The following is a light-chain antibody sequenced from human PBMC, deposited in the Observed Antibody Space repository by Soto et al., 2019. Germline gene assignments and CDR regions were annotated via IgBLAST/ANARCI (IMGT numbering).Light chain of an antibody. CDR1: NSDVGGYKF. V-gene: IGLV2-14*01. Sequence: QSALTQPASVSGSPGQSITISCTGTNSDVGGYKFVAWYQQHPGKAPNLMIYEVSNRPSGVSNRFSGSKSGTTASLTISGLQAEDEADYYCGSYTTSTNYVFGTGTKVTVL. J-gene: IGLJ1*01. CDR2: EVS. CDR3: GSYTTSTNYV.